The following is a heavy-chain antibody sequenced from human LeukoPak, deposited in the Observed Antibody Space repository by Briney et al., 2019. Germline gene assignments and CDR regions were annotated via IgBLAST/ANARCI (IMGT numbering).Heavy chain of an antibody. D-gene: IGHD4-23*01. V-gene: IGHV1-18*01. J-gene: IGHJ5*02. CDR1: GYTFTSYG. CDR3: AEDYGGGNWFDP. CDR2: ISAYNGNT. Sequence: ASVKVSCKASGYTFTSYGISWVRQAPGQGVEGMGWISAYNGNTNYAQKLQGRVTMTPDTSTSTAYMELRSLRSDDTAVYYCAEDYGGGNWFDPWGQGTLVTVSS.